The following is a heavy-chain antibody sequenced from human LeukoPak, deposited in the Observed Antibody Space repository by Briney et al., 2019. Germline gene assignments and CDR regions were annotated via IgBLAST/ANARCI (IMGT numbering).Heavy chain of an antibody. CDR1: GFTFDDYA. V-gene: IGHV3-9*01. CDR2: ISWNSGSI. Sequence: GGSLRLSCAASGFTFDDYAMHWVRQAPGKGLEWVSGISWNSGSIGYADSVKGRFTISRDNAKNSLYLQMNSLRAEDTAAYCCASTGRGRVVYWGQGTLVTVSS. CDR3: ASTGRGRVVY. D-gene: IGHD3-10*01. J-gene: IGHJ4*02.